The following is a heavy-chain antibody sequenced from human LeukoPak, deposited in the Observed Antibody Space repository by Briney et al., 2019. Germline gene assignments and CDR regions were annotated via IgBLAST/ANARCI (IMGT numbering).Heavy chain of an antibody. CDR1: GGSIRSSNW. Sequence: PSETLSLTCAVSGGSIRSSNWWSWVRQSPGKGLEWIGEIYHSGSTNYNPSLKSRVTISVDKSENQLSLKLSSVTAADTAVYYCARDYYSDSSAPYWYFDLWGRGTLVTVSS. CDR2: IYHSGST. D-gene: IGHD3-22*01. CDR3: ARDYYSDSSAPYWYFDL. J-gene: IGHJ2*01. V-gene: IGHV4-4*02.